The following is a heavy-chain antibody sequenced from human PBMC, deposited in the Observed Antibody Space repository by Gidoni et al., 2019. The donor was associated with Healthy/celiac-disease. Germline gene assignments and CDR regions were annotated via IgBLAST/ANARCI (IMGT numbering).Heavy chain of an antibody. CDR2: IYYSGST. CDR3: ARHVGTMVRGVITPYFDY. D-gene: IGHD3-10*01. CDR1: GGSISSSSYY. Sequence: QLQLQESGPGLVKPSETLSLTCTVSGGSISSSSYYLGWIRQPPGKGLEWIGSIYYSGSTYYNPSLKSRVTISVDTSKNQFSLKLSSVTAADTAVYYCARHVGTMVRGVITPYFDYWGQGTLVTVSS. V-gene: IGHV4-39*01. J-gene: IGHJ4*02.